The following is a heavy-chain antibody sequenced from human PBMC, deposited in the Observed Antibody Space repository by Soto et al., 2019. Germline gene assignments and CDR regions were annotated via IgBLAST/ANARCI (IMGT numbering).Heavy chain of an antibody. V-gene: IGHV4-4*02. D-gene: IGHD6-13*01. J-gene: IGHJ4*02. CDR2: VYRTGST. CDR1: GGSISTSNW. Sequence: QVQLQESGPGLVKPSGTLSLTCAVSGGSISTSNWWSWVRQPPGKGLEWIGEVYRTGSTNYNPSLETRVIVSGDNSQNQFSLKLTSVTAADTAVYYCARARATIAAAAIFDCWGQGTLVTVSS. CDR3: ARARATIAAAAIFDC.